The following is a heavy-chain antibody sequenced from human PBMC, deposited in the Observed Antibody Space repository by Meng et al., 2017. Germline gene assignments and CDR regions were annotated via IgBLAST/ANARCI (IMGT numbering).Heavy chain of an antibody. V-gene: IGHV4-34*01. D-gene: IGHD6-13*01. CDR2: INHSGST. J-gene: IGHJ4*02. CDR3: ARGKHSSSTLTFYNY. CDR1: GGSFSGYY. Sequence: QVQLQQWGAGPLQPSETLSLTCAVYGGSFSGYYWSWIRQPPRKGLEWIGEINHSGSTNYNPSLKSRVTISVDTSKNQFSLKLSSVTAADTAVYYCARGKHSSSTLTFYNYWGQGTLVTVSS.